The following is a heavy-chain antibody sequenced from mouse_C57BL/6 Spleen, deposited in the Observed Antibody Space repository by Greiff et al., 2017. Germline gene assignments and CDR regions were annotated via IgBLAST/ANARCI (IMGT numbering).Heavy chain of an antibody. V-gene: IGHV1-82*01. CDR3: ARNDYDGGY. CDR1: GYAFSSSW. CDR2: IYPGDGDT. J-gene: IGHJ2*01. D-gene: IGHD2-4*01. Sequence: QVQLQQSGPELVKPGASVKISCKASGYAFSSSWMNWVKQRPGKGLEWIGRIYPGDGDTNYNGKFKGKATLTADKSSSTAYMQLSSLTSEDSAVYFCARNDYDGGYWGQGTTLTVSS.